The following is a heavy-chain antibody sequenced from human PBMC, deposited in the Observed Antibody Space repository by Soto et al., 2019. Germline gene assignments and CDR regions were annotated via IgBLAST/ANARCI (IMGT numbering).Heavy chain of an antibody. J-gene: IGHJ6*02. CDR3: ARDSQRGGWPGPYHYYYYGMDV. Sequence: PGGSLRLSCAASGFTFSSYAMHWVRQAPGKGLEWVAVISYDGSNKYYADSVKGRFTISRDNSKNTLYLQMNSLRAEDTAVYYCARDSQRGGWPGPYHYYYYGMDVWGQGTTVTVSS. V-gene: IGHV3-30-3*01. CDR1: GFTFSSYA. CDR2: ISYDGSNK. D-gene: IGHD6-19*01.